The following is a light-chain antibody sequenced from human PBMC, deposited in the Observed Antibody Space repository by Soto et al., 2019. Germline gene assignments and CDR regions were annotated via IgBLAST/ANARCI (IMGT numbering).Light chain of an antibody. CDR1: SSDVGSYNL. Sequence: QSALTQPASVSGSPGQSITISCTGTSSDVGSYNLVSWYQQHPGKAPKLMIYEGSKRPSGVSNRFSGSKSGNTASLTISGLQAEDEADYYCCSYAGSSTYWVFGGGTTVTVL. J-gene: IGLJ3*02. V-gene: IGLV2-23*01. CDR2: EGS. CDR3: CSYAGSSTYWV.